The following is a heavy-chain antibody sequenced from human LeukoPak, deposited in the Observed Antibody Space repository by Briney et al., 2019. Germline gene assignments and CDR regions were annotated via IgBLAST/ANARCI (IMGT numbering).Heavy chain of an antibody. CDR1: GDSISSGSYS. Sequence: ASETLSLTCAVSGDSISSGSYSWSWIRQPPGKGLEWIGHIYNPSLKSRLNMSVDRSKNQYSLKVTSVTAADTAVYHCARGGWSDYKESDPFDIWGQGTMVTVSS. D-gene: IGHD1-26*01. J-gene: IGHJ3*02. CDR3: ARGGWSDYKESDPFDI. V-gene: IGHV4-30-4*07. CDR2: I.